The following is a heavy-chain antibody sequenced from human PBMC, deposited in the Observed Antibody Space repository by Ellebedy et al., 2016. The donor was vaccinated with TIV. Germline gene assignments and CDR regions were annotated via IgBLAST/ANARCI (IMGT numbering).Heavy chain of an antibody. D-gene: IGHD2-21*02. J-gene: IGHJ6*02. V-gene: IGHV4-39*07. Sequence: SETLSLXXSVSGGSISSRSYYWGWIRQPPGKGLEWVGEIHHSGSTRYNPSLKSRLTMSVDTSKNQISLRLTSVTAADTAVYYCARGDCHGDCQINYYHYGMDVWGQGTTVTVSS. CDR1: GGSISSRSYY. CDR3: ARGDCHGDCQINYYHYGMDV. CDR2: IHHSGST.